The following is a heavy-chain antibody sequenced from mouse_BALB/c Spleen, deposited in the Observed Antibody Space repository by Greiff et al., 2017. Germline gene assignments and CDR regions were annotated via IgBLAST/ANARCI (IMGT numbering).Heavy chain of an antibody. CDR2: ISSGGSYT. V-gene: IGHV5-6*01. J-gene: IGHJ2*01. Sequence: EVKVVESGGDLVKPGGSLKLSCAASGFTFSSYGMSWVRQTPDKRLEWVATISSGGSYTYYPDSVKGRFTISRDNAKNTLYLQMSSLKSEDTAMYYCARLDFDYWGQGTTLTVSS. CDR1: GFTFSSYG. CDR3: ARLDFDY.